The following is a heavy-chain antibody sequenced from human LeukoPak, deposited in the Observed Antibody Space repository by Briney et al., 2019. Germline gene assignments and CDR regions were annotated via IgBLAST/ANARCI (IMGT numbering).Heavy chain of an antibody. CDR1: GYTFTSYY. V-gene: IGHV1-46*01. Sequence: ASVKVSCKASGYTFTSYYMHWVRQAPGQGLEWMGIINPSGGSTSYAQMFQGRVTMTRDMSTSTVYMELSSLRSEDTAVYYCAYSSSILNAFDIWGQGTMVTVSS. J-gene: IGHJ3*02. D-gene: IGHD6-6*01. CDR3: AYSSSILNAFDI. CDR2: INPSGGST.